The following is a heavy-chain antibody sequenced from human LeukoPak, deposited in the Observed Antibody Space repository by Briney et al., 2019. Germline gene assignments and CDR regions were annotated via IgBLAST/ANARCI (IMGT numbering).Heavy chain of an antibody. CDR1: GFTFSSYS. CDR2: ISSSSSYI. Sequence: GGSLRLSCAASGFTFSSYSMNWVRQAPGKGLEWVSSISSSSSYIYYADSVKGRFTISRDNAKNSLYLQMNSLRAEDTAVYYCARDVNNSNSFDYWGQGALVTVSS. CDR3: ARDVNNSNSFDY. J-gene: IGHJ4*02. D-gene: IGHD1-20*01. V-gene: IGHV3-21*01.